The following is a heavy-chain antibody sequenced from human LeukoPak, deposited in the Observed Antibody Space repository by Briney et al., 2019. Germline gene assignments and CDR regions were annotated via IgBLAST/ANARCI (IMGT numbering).Heavy chain of an antibody. Sequence: PGGSLRLSCAASGFTFSSYAMSWVRQAPGKGLEWVSAISGSGGSTYYADSVKGRFTISRDNSKNTLYLQINSLRAEDTAVYYCASGSKGYSSSWYYFDHWGQGTLVTVSS. V-gene: IGHV3-23*01. CDR2: ISGSGGST. J-gene: IGHJ4*02. D-gene: IGHD6-13*01. CDR3: ASGSKGYSSSWYYFDH. CDR1: GFTFSSYA.